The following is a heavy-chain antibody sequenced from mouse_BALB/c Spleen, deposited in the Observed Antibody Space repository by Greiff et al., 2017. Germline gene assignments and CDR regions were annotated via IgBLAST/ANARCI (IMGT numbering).Heavy chain of an antibody. Sequence: LMKPGASVKISCKATGYTFSSYWIEWVKQRPGHGLEWIGEILPGSGSTNYNEKFKGKATFTADTSSNTAYMQLSSLTSEDSAVYYCARGIYYGNYDAMDYWGQGTSVTVSS. CDR2: ILPGSGST. J-gene: IGHJ4*01. V-gene: IGHV1-9*01. CDR3: ARGIYYGNYDAMDY. D-gene: IGHD2-1*01. CDR1: GYTFSSYW.